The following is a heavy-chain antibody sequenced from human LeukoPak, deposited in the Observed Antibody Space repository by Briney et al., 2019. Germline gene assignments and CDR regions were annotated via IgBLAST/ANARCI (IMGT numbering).Heavy chain of an antibody. CDR2: ISGSGGST. D-gene: IGHD6-13*01. CDR1: GFTFSSYA. Sequence: GGSLRLSCAASGFTFSSYAMSWVRQAPGKGLEWVSAISGSGGSTYYADSVKGRFTISRDNSKNTLYLQMNSLRAEDTAVYYCAKGSSSTWYRGVDYWGQGTLVTVSS. V-gene: IGHV3-23*01. CDR3: AKGSSSTWYRGVDY. J-gene: IGHJ4*02.